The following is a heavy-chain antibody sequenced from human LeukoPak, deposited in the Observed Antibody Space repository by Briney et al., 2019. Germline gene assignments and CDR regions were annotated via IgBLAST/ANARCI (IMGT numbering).Heavy chain of an antibody. Sequence: SETLSLTCTVSGGSICSYYWSWIRQPPGKGLEWIGYIYYSGSTNYNPSLKSRVTISVDTSKNQFSLKLSSVTAADTAVYYCARSSYDFWSGYADGNWFDPWGQGTLVTVSS. V-gene: IGHV4-59*01. CDR1: GGSICSYY. CDR2: IYYSGST. CDR3: ARSSYDFWSGYADGNWFDP. J-gene: IGHJ5*02. D-gene: IGHD3-3*01.